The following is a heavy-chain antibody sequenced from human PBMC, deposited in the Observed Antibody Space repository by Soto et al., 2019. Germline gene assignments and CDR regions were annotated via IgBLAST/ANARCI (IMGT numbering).Heavy chain of an antibody. CDR3: ARSDTAMVPPYYYYGMDV. CDR1: GFTFSSYG. Sequence: GGSLRLSCAASGFTFSSYGMHWVRQAPGKGLEWVAVISYDGSNKYYADSVKGRFTISRDNSKNMLYLQMNSLRAEDTAVYYCARSDTAMVPPYYYYGMDVWGQGTTVTVSS. J-gene: IGHJ6*02. CDR2: ISYDGSNK. D-gene: IGHD5-18*01. V-gene: IGHV3-30*03.